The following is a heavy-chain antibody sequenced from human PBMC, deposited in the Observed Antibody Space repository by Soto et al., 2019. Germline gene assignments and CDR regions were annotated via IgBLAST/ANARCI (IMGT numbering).Heavy chain of an antibody. CDR1: GFTFSDHY. V-gene: IGHV3-72*01. Sequence: GGSLRLSCAASGFTFSDHYMDWVRQAPGKGLEWVGRTRNKANSYTTEYAASVKGRFTISRDDSKNSLYLQMNSLKTEDTAVYYCARASRYYYGSSGYYFQAFGPYLDYWGQGTLVTVSS. CDR3: ARASRYYYGSSGYYFQAFGPYLDY. J-gene: IGHJ4*02. D-gene: IGHD3-22*01. CDR2: TRNKANSYTT.